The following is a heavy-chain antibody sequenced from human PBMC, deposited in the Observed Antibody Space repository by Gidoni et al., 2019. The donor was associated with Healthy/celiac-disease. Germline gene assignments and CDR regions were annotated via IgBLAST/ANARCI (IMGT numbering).Heavy chain of an antibody. V-gene: IGHV4-34*01. CDR3: ARVRGPAAGGNYYYYYYYMDV. CDR2: INHSGST. D-gene: IGHD6-13*01. J-gene: IGHJ6*03. CDR1: GGSFSGYY. Sequence: QVQLQQWGAGLLKPSETLSLTCAVYGGSFSGYYWRWIRQPPGKGLEWIGEINHSGSTNYNPSLKSRVTISVDTSKNQFSLKLSSVTAADTAVYYCARVRGPAAGGNYYYYYYYMDVWGKGTTVTVSS.